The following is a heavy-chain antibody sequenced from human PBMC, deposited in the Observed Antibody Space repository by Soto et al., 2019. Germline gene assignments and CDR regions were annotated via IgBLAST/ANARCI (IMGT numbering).Heavy chain of an antibody. CDR2: IYYSGST. J-gene: IGHJ4*02. V-gene: IGHV4-39*01. Sequence: SETLSLTCTVSGGSISSSSYYWGWIRQPPGKGLEWIGSIYYSGSTYYNPSLKSRVTISVDTSKNQFSLKLSSVTAADTAVYYCAGKTSDPRGYSYGYFDYWGQGTPVTVSS. CDR1: GGSISSSSYY. D-gene: IGHD5-18*01. CDR3: AGKTSDPRGYSYGYFDY.